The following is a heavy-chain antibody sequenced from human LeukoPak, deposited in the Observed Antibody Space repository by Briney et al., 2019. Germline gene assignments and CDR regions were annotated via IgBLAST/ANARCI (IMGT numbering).Heavy chain of an antibody. CDR3: AKGRFVSGWYFDY. CDR1: GFTFSSYG. D-gene: IGHD6-19*01. J-gene: IGHJ4*02. V-gene: IGHV3-30*02. CDR2: IRYDGSNK. Sequence: GGSLRLSCAASGFTFSSYGMHWVRQAPGKGLEWVAFIRYDGSNKYYVDSVKGRFTISRDNSKNTLYLQMNSLRAEDTAVYYCAKGRFVSGWYFDYWGQGTLVTVSS.